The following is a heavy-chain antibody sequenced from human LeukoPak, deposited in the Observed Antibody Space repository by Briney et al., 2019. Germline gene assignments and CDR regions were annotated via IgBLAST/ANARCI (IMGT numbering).Heavy chain of an antibody. J-gene: IGHJ4*02. D-gene: IGHD1-26*01. Sequence: GGSLRLSCAASGSTFSSYSMNWVRQAPGKGLEWVSSISSSSSYIYYADSVKGRFTISRDNAKNSLYLQMNSLRAEDTAVYYCARDTRVGATSPFDYWGQGTLVTVSS. V-gene: IGHV3-21*01. CDR1: GSTFSSYS. CDR3: ARDTRVGATSPFDY. CDR2: ISSSSSYI.